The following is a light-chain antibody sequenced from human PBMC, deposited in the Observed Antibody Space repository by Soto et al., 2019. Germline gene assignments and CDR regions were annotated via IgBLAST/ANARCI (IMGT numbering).Light chain of an antibody. V-gene: IGKV3-15*01. CDR1: QSVSSY. CDR3: QQYNNWLTIT. CDR2: GAS. Sequence: EIVLTQSPATLSLSPGERATLSFWASQSVSSYLAWYQQKPGQAPRLLIYGASTRATGIPARFSGSGSGTEFTLTISSLQSEDFAVYYCQQYNNWLTITFGQGTRLEIK. J-gene: IGKJ5*01.